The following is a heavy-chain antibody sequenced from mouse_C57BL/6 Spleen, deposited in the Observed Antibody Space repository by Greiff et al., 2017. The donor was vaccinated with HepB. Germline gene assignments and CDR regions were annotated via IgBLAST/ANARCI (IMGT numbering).Heavy chain of an antibody. CDR3: ARSGARGDYAMDY. J-gene: IGHJ4*01. CDR2: IYPGSGST. CDR1: GYTFTSYW. D-gene: IGHD3-1*01. Sequence: QVQLQQPGAELVKPGASVKMSCKASGYTFTSYWITWVKQRPGQGLEWIGDIYPGSGSTNYNEKFKSKATLTVDTSSSTAYMQLSSLTSEDSAVYYCARSGARGDYAMDYWGQGTSVTVSS. V-gene: IGHV1-55*01.